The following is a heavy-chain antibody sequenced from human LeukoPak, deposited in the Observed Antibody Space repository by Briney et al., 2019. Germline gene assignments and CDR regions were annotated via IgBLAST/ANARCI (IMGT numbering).Heavy chain of an antibody. Sequence: GGSLRLSCAASGFTFSSYAMSWVRQAPGKGLEWVAAISGSGGSTYYADSVKGRFTISRDNSKNTLYLQMNSLRAEDTAVYYCAKDADPSTRIRYYDYWGQGTLVTVSS. J-gene: IGHJ4*02. D-gene: IGHD3-9*01. CDR2: ISGSGGST. CDR1: GFTFSSYA. V-gene: IGHV3-23*01. CDR3: AKDADPSTRIRYYDY.